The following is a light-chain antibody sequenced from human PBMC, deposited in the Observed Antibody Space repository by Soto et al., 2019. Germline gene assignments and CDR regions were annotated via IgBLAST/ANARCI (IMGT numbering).Light chain of an antibody. CDR3: CSYVGDYSFE. V-gene: IGLV2-11*01. J-gene: IGLJ3*02. CDR1: TSDVGSFAL. Sequence: QSALTPPRSVSGSPGQSVTISCTGSTSDVGSFALVSWYQQLPGNAPKLILYDVTERPSGVPDRFSGSRSGNTASLTISGLQADDEADYYCCSYVGDYSFEFGEGTKVTVL. CDR2: DVT.